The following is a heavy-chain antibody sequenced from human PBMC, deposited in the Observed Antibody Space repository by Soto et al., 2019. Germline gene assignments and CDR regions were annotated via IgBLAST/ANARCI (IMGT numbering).Heavy chain of an antibody. CDR1: GYTFKRDG. V-gene: IGHV1-69*13. CDR3: AKSAPMDAGDKYYYDF. CDR2: IIPFFGTA. Sequence: ASVKVSCKASGYTFKRDGVSWVRQAPGQGLEWMGWIIPFFGTARYSQKFEDRITITADESTNTVYMDLRSLTSEDTAIYYCAKSAPMDAGDKYYYDFWGQGALVTVSS. J-gene: IGHJ4*02. D-gene: IGHD4-17*01.